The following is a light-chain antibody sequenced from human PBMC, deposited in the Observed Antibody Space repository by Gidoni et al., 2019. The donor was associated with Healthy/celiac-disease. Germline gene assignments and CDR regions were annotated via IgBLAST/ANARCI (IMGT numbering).Light chain of an antibody. J-gene: IGKJ5*01. CDR2: AAS. CDR3: QKYNSAHSIT. CDR1: QGISNY. Sequence: IQMTQYPSSLSASVGDRDTITCRTSQGISNYLAWYQQKPGKVPKLLICAASTLQSGDPSRFSGSGSGTDFTITISSMQPEDVATYYGQKYNSAHSITFGQGTQLEIK. V-gene: IGKV1-27*01.